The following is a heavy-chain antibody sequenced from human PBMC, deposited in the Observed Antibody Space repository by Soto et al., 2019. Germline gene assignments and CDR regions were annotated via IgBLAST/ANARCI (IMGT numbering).Heavy chain of an antibody. J-gene: IGHJ6*02. Sequence: QVQLVESGGGVVQPGRSLRLSCAASGFTFSSYAMHWVRQAPGKGLEWVAVISYDGSNQYYADSVKGRFTISRDNSKNTLYLQMNSLCAEDTAVYYCARVIEGYYYFVMDVWGQGTTVTLSS. D-gene: IGHD2-21*01. V-gene: IGHV3-30-3*01. CDR1: GFTFSSYA. CDR3: ARVIEGYYYFVMDV. CDR2: ISYDGSNQ.